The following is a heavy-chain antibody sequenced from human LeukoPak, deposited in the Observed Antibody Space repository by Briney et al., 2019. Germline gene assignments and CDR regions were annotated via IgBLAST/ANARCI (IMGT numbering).Heavy chain of an antibody. J-gene: IGHJ5*02. V-gene: IGHV3-30*18. Sequence: PGRSLRLSCAASGFTFSSYAMHWVRQAPGKGLEWVAVISYDGSNKFYADSVKGRFTIARDTSKSTVYLQMNSLRAEDTAVYYCAKDIHSWAVAVAGETWLDPWGQGTLVTVSS. D-gene: IGHD6-19*01. CDR1: GFTFSSYA. CDR2: ISYDGSNK. CDR3: AKDIHSWAVAVAGETWLDP.